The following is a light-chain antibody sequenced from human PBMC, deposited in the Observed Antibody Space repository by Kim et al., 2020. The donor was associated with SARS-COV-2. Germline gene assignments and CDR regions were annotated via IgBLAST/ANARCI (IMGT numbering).Light chain of an antibody. Sequence: QSVLTQPPSASGTPGQRVTISCSGSSSNIGSNYVYWYQQLPGTAPKLLIYKNNQRPSGVPDRFSGSKSGTSASLAISGLRSEDEADYYCAGGDDSLTGPVVFGGGTQLTVL. CDR3: AGGDDSLTGPVV. J-gene: IGLJ2*01. CDR2: KNN. V-gene: IGLV1-47*01. CDR1: SSNIGSNY.